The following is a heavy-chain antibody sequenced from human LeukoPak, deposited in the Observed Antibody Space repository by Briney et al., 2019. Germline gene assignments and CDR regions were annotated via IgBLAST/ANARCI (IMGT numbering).Heavy chain of an antibody. CDR1: GGSFSGYY. J-gene: IGHJ5*02. D-gene: IGHD3-3*01. CDR2: INHSGST. Sequence: ASETLSLTCAVYGGSFSGYYWSWIRQPPGKGLEWIGEINHSGSTNYNPSLKSRVTISVDTSKNQFSLKLSSVTAADTAVYYCARDQTYYDFWSGYYQVPSPFDPWGQGTLVTVSS. V-gene: IGHV4-34*01. CDR3: ARDQTYYDFWSGYYQVPSPFDP.